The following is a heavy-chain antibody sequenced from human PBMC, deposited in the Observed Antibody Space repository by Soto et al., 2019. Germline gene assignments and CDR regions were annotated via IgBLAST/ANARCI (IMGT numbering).Heavy chain of an antibody. D-gene: IGHD1-1*01. CDR2: IAYDGRNK. Sequence: QVQLVESGGGVVQPGRSLRLSCAASGFTFSSYAMHCVRQAPGKGREWVAVIAYDGRNKYYADSVKGRFTISRDNSKNTLYLQMNSLRIEDTAVYYCARELERVFDYWGQGTLVTVSS. CDR1: GFTFSSYA. V-gene: IGHV3-30*04. J-gene: IGHJ4*02. CDR3: ARELERVFDY.